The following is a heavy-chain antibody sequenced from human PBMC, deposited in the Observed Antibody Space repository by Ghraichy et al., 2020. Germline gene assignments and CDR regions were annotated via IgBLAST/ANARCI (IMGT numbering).Heavy chain of an antibody. CDR1: GGSFSGYY. Sequence: SETLSLTCAVYGGSFSGYYWSWIRQPPGKGLEWIGEINHSGSTNYNPSLKSRVTISVDTSKNQFSLKLSSVTAADTAVYYCAREPSYYARVFDYWGQGTLVIVSS. CDR3: AREPSYYARVFDY. D-gene: IGHD1-26*01. CDR2: INHSGST. V-gene: IGHV4-34*01. J-gene: IGHJ4*02.